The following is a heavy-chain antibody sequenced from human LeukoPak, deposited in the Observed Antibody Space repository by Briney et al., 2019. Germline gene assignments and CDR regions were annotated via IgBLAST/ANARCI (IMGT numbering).Heavy chain of an antibody. CDR1: GYTFTSYD. CDR2: IIPIFGTA. V-gene: IGHV1-69*13. CDR3: ARAPVLSIFGVVIRYYYYYMDV. Sequence: RASVKVSCKASGYTFTSYDINWVRQATGQGLEWMGGIIPIFGTANYAQKFQGRVTITADESTSTAYMELSSLRSEDTAVYYCARAPVLSIFGVVIRYYYYYMDVWGKGTTVTVSS. J-gene: IGHJ6*03. D-gene: IGHD3-3*01.